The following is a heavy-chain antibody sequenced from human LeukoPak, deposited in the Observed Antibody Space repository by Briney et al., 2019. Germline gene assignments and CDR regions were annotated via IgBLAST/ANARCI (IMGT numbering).Heavy chain of an antibody. CDR1: GFTFSSYS. CDR2: ISSSSSTI. J-gene: IGHJ4*02. CDR3: AASSGSGNYAYYFDY. Sequence: GGSLRLSCAASGFTFSSYSMNWVRQAPGKGLEWVSYISSSSSTIYYADSVKGRFTISRDIGKNSLYLQMNSLRAEDTAVYYCAASSGSGNYAYYFDYWGQGTLVTVSS. V-gene: IGHV3-48*04. D-gene: IGHD3-22*01.